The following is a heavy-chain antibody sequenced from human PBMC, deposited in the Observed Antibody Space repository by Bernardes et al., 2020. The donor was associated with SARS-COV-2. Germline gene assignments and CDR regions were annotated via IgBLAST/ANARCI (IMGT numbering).Heavy chain of an antibody. Sequence: WGTLRLSCSASGFTFSSGAMHWVRKGPGKGLEYVSAISSNGGSTYYADSVKGRFTISRDNSKNTLYLQMSSLRAEDTAVYYCVKGVANYYYYGMDVWGQGTTVTVSS. CDR1: GFTFSSGA. J-gene: IGHJ6*02. V-gene: IGHV3-64D*06. CDR2: ISSNGGST. CDR3: VKGVANYYYYGMDV. D-gene: IGHD5-12*01.